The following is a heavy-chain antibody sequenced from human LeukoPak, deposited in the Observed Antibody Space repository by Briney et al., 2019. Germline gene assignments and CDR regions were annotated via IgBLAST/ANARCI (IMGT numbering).Heavy chain of an antibody. D-gene: IGHD5-12*01. J-gene: IGHJ4*02. V-gene: IGHV4-59*01. CDR2: IYYGGST. Sequence: SETLSLTCTASGGSISSYYWSWIRQPPGKGLEWIGYIYYGGSTNYNPSLKSRVTISVDTSKNQFSLKLSSVTAADTAVYYCARQSGYDLDYFDYWGQGTLVTVSS. CDR1: GGSISSYY. CDR3: ARQSGYDLDYFDY.